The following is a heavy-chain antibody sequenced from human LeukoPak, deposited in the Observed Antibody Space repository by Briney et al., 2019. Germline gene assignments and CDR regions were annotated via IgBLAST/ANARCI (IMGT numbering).Heavy chain of an antibody. J-gene: IGHJ4*02. CDR1: GFTFSSYS. Sequence: GGSLRLSCAASGFTFSSYSMNWVRQAPGKGLEWVSSISSSSSYIYYTDSVKGRFTISRDNATNSLYLQMNSLRAEDTAVYYRARVREHYYDSSGYPDYWGQGTLVTVSS. V-gene: IGHV3-21*01. CDR3: ARVREHYYDSSGYPDY. D-gene: IGHD3-22*01. CDR2: ISSSSSYI.